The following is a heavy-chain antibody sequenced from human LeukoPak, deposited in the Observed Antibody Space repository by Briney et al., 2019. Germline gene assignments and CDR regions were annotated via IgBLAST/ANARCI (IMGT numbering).Heavy chain of an antibody. V-gene: IGHV4-39*02. CDR3: AIESRDYGDYADWNYFDY. CDR1: GGSISSSSYY. Sequence: SETLSLTCPVSGGSISSSSYYWGWIRQPPGKGLEWIGSIYYSGSTYYNPSLKSRFTISVDTSKNQFSLKLSSVTAADTAVYYCAIESRDYGDYADWNYFDYWGQGTLVTVSS. CDR2: IYYSGST. D-gene: IGHD4-17*01. J-gene: IGHJ4*02.